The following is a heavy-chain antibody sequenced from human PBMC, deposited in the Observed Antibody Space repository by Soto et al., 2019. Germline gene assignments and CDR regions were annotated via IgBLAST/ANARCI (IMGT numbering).Heavy chain of an antibody. CDR2: MYYSGKT. CDR3: VRRYGLGSPNWFAP. Sequence: PSETLSLTCTVSGGSISSSDYYWGWIRQPPVKGLEWIGSMYYSGKTLYNPSPQSRVTISVDTSKNQFTLNLRSLTAADTAVYYCVRRYGLGSPNWFAPWGQGTPVTVS. CDR1: GGSISSSDYY. V-gene: IGHV4-39*01. J-gene: IGHJ5*02. D-gene: IGHD3-10*01.